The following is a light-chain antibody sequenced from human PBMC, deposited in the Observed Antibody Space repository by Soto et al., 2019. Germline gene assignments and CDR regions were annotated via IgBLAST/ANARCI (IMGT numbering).Light chain of an antibody. Sequence: QSALTQPPSASGTPGQRVTISCSGSRSNIAINPVNWYQQLPGTAPRLLIYSNNQRPSGVPDRFSGSKSGTSASLAISGLQSEDEADYYCSAWDDSLNGVVFGGGTKLTVL. CDR1: RSNIAINP. CDR3: SAWDDSLNGVV. V-gene: IGLV1-44*01. CDR2: SNN. J-gene: IGLJ2*01.